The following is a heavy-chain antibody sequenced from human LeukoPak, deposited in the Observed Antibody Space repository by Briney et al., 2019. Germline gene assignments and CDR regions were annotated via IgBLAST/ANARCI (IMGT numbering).Heavy chain of an antibody. Sequence: SETLSLTCAVYGGSFSGYYWSWIRQPPGKGLEWIGEINHSESTNYNPSLKSRVTISIDTSKNQFSLKLSSVSAADTVVYYCASSKASSGYSDAFDIWGQGTMVTVSS. V-gene: IGHV4-34*01. D-gene: IGHD3-22*01. CDR3: ASSKASSGYSDAFDI. CDR1: GGSFSGYY. CDR2: INHSEST. J-gene: IGHJ3*02.